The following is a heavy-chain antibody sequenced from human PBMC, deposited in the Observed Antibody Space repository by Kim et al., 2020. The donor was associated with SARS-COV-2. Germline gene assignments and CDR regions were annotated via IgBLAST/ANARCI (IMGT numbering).Heavy chain of an antibody. V-gene: IGHV1-69*01. CDR3: AGDQGHGDYVFFDY. D-gene: IGHD4-17*01. J-gene: IGHJ4*02. Sequence: AQKFRGRVTIPAAESTSTAYMELSSLRSEDTAVYYCAGDQGHGDYVFFDYWGQGTLVTVSS.